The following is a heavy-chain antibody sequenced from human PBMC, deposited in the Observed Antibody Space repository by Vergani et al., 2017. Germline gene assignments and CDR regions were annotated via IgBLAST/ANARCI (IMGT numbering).Heavy chain of an antibody. D-gene: IGHD3-16*01. J-gene: IGHJ4*02. CDR2: IWYDGSNK. V-gene: IGHV3-33*06. CDR1: GFTFSSYG. Sequence: QVQLVKSGGGVVQPGRSLRLSCAASGFTFSSYGMHWVRQAPGKGLEWVAVIWYDGSNKYYADSVKGRFTISRDNSKNTLYLQMNSLRAEDTAVYYCAKEWALGAYYFDYWGQGTLVTVSS. CDR3: AKEWALGAYYFDY.